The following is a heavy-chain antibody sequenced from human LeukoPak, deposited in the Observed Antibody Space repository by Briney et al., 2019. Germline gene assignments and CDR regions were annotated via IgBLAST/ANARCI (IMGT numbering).Heavy chain of an antibody. CDR2: IYYSGST. D-gene: IGHD3-22*01. J-gene: IGHJ4*02. V-gene: IGHV4-59*08. Sequence: SETLSLTCTVSGGSISSYYWSWIRQPPGKGLEWIGYIYYSGSTNYNPSLKSRVTISVDTSKNQFPLKLSSVTAADTAVYYCARHGRDYDSSGYSPLDYWGQGTLVTVSS. CDR1: GGSISSYY. CDR3: ARHGRDYDSSGYSPLDY.